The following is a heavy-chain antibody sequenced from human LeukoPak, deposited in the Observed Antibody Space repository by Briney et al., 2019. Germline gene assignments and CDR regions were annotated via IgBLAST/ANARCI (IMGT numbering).Heavy chain of an antibody. Sequence: GGSLRLSCVASGFTFRTYGMYWVRQAPGKGLEWVAVIWYDGSKKYYAESVKGRFTISRDDSKNTLYLQMNSLSAEDTAIYYCARDGAVGRPIDPWGQGTLVSVSS. CDR3: ARDGAVGRPIDP. CDR1: GFTFRTYG. J-gene: IGHJ5*02. CDR2: IWYDGSKK. D-gene: IGHD3-10*01. V-gene: IGHV3-33*01.